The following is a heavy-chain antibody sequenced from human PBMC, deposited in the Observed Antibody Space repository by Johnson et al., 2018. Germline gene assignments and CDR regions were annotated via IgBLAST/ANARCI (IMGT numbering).Heavy chain of an antibody. D-gene: IGHD6-13*01. J-gene: IGHJ6*03. V-gene: IGHV3-21*01. CDR1: GFTFSSYS. Sequence: VQLVQSGGGLVKPGGSLRLSCAASGFTFSSYSMNWVRQAPGKGLEWVSSISSSSSTIYYADSVKGRFTISRDNAKNSLYLQMNSLRAEDTAVYYCSIVYWVGLQLVLPTMDVWGKGTTVTVSS. CDR2: ISSSSSTI. CDR3: SIVYWVGLQLVLPTMDV.